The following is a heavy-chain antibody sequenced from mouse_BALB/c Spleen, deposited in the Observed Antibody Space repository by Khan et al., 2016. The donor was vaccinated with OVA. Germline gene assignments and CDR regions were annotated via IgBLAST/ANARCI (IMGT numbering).Heavy chain of an antibody. Sequence: VQLQESGPGLVAPSQSLSITCTVSGFSLSNYGIHWVRQPPGKGLEWLGVIWTGGITNYNSALMSRLIISKDNSKSQVFLKMNRLQTDDTAIYNCARSYDYDEGGIADWGQGTLVTVSA. D-gene: IGHD2-4*01. J-gene: IGHJ3*01. CDR3: ARSYDYDEGGIAD. CDR1: GFSLSNYG. V-gene: IGHV2-9*02. CDR2: IWTGGIT.